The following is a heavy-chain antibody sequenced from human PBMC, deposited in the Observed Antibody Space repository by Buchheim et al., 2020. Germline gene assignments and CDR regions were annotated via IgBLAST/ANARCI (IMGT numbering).Heavy chain of an antibody. D-gene: IGHD1-26*01. CDR3: ARISGSYYYFDY. CDR2: INHSGST. CDR1: GGSFSGYY. V-gene: IGHV4-34*01. J-gene: IGHJ4*02. Sequence: QVQLQQWGAGLLKPSETLSLTCAVYGGSFSGYYWSWIRQPPGKGLEWIGEINHSGSTNYNPSLKSRVTISVDKSKNQFSLKLSSVTAADTAVYYCARISGSYYYFDYWGQGTL.